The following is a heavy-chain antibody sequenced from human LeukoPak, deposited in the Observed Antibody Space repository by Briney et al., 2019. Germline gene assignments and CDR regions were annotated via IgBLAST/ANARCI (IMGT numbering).Heavy chain of an antibody. D-gene: IGHD2-15*01. Sequence: PGGSLRLSCAASGFRLSTYWMTWVRQVPGKGLEWVANIKQDGSEKYYIDSVKGRFTISRDNAKNSVYLQMNSLRAEDTAVYYCASGRYCIGGSCYPLDYWGQGTLVTVSS. V-gene: IGHV3-7*01. J-gene: IGHJ4*02. CDR1: GFRLSTYW. CDR3: ASGRYCIGGSCYPLDY. CDR2: IKQDGSEK.